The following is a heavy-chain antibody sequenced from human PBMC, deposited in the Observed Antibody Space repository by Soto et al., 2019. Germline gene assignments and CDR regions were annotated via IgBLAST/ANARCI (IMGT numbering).Heavy chain of an antibody. CDR2: FHNSGNP. D-gene: IGHD1-26*01. J-gene: IGHJ4*02. CDR1: GGSISGYH. CDR3: ARGLYRRGTYYAFDN. V-gene: IGHV4-4*08. Sequence: SETLSLTCSISGGSISGYHWNWIRQTPGKGVEWIGYFHNSGNPKYSSSLKSRVTLTTDTSTRTAYMELRSLQSDDTAIYYCARGLYRRGTYYAFDNWGQGTLVTVSS.